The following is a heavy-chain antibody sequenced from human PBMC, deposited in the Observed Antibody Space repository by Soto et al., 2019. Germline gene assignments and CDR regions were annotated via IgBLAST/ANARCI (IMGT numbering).Heavy chain of an antibody. Sequence: VHLLESGGGLVQPGGSLKLSCATSGVGFSNYGMSWVRQAPGQGLEWVSGISASGDSTYYADPVKGRFTISGDNSKRTLYLQLNSLRAEDTAIYYCATDTRGPDYWGQGTQVTVS. D-gene: IGHD1-1*01. CDR2: ISASGDST. CDR3: ATDTRGPDY. J-gene: IGHJ4*02. CDR1: GVGFSNYG. V-gene: IGHV3-23*01.